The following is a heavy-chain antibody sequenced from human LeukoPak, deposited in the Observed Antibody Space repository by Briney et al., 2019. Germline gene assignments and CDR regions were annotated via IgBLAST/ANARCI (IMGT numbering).Heavy chain of an antibody. D-gene: IGHD2-2*01. CDR1: GYTFTSYV. CDR2: MNPNSGNT. Sequence: GASVKVSCKASGYTFTSYVINWVRQATGQGLEWMGWMNPNSGNTGYAQKFQGRVTMTRNTSISTAYMELSSLRSEDTAVYYCARVEVYCSSTSCYLGYNWFDPWGQGTLVTVSS. CDR3: ARVEVYCSSTSCYLGYNWFDP. J-gene: IGHJ5*02. V-gene: IGHV1-8*01.